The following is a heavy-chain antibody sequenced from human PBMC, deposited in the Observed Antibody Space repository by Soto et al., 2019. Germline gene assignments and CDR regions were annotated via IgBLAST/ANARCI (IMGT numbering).Heavy chain of an antibody. CDR3: AKDSARFERTTGAFDI. CDR2: ISGSGGST. V-gene: IGHV3-23*01. CDR1: GFTFSSYA. D-gene: IGHD1-7*01. Sequence: PGGSLRLSCAASGFTFSSYAMSWVRQAPGKGLEWVSAISGSGGSTYYADSVKGRFTISIDNSKNTLYLQMNSLRAEDTAVYYCAKDSARFERTTGAFDIWGQGTMVTVSS. J-gene: IGHJ3*02.